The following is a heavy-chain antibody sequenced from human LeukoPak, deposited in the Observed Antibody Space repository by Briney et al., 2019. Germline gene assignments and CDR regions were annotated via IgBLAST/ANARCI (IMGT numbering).Heavy chain of an antibody. CDR2: ISWNSGSI. CDR1: GFTFDDYA. D-gene: IGHD5-24*01. V-gene: IGHV3-9*01. Sequence: GGSLRLSCAASGFTFDDYAMHWVRQAPGKGLEWVSGISWNSGSIGYADSVKGRFTISRDNAKNSLYLQMNSLRAEDTALYYCARDSGEGGYNYWYYYYYMDVWGKGTTVTVSS. J-gene: IGHJ6*03. CDR3: ARDSGEGGYNYWYYYYYMDV.